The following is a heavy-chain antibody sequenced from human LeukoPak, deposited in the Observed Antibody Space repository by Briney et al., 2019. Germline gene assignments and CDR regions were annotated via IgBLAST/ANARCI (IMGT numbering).Heavy chain of an antibody. J-gene: IGHJ4*02. V-gene: IGHV6-1*01. D-gene: IGHD6-13*01. CDR1: GDSVSNNIAT. CDR2: TYYRSRWGN. CDR3: ARVVGSSWNFDY. Sequence: SQTLSLTCAISGDSVSNNIATWNWVRQSPSRGLEWLGRTYYRSRWGNDYAISVKGRITINPDTSRNQFSLQLNSVTPEDTAVYYCARVVGSSWNFDYWGQGTLVTVSS.